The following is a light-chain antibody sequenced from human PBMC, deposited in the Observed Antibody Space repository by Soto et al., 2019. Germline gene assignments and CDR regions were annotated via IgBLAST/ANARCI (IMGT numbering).Light chain of an antibody. CDR3: QQYGILWT. J-gene: IGKJ1*01. Sequence: ENVLTQSPGTLSLSPGERATLSCRASQRVSSSYLAWYQHKLGQPPRLLIYSASSRATGTPDRFSGSGSGTDFALTISRLEPEDFAVYYCQQYGILWTFGQGTKVDIK. CDR2: SAS. V-gene: IGKV3-20*01. CDR1: QRVSSSY.